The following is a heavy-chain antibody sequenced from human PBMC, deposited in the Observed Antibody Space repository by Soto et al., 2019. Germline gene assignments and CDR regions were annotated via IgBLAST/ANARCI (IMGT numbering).Heavy chain of an antibody. CDR3: ARGGTPIAY. J-gene: IGHJ4*02. CDR2: ISAYNGNT. V-gene: IGHV1-18*01. CDR1: GYTFTNFG. Sequence: QVQLVQSGAEVKKPGASVKVSCKTSGYTFTNFGLSWVRQAPGQGLEWMGWISAYNGNTTYAQNFQGRVTMTIETATMTAYMELRSLRSDDTAVYYWARGGTPIAYWGQGTLVTVSS. D-gene: IGHD3-16*01.